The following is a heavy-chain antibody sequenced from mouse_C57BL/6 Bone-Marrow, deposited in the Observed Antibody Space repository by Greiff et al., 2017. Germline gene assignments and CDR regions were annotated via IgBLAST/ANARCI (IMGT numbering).Heavy chain of an antibody. Sequence: VQLQQSGPELVKPGASVKLSCKASGYTFTSYEINWVKQRPGQGLEWIGWIYPRGGSSKYNEKFTCKATLTVAASSSPSYMELNILTSEDSAVYFCARRNPGQYYGSSYAWFAYWGQGTLVTVSA. D-gene: IGHD1-1*01. V-gene: IGHV1-85*01. CDR2: IYPRGGSS. CDR3: ARRNPGQYYGSSYAWFAY. CDR1: GYTFTSYE. J-gene: IGHJ3*01.